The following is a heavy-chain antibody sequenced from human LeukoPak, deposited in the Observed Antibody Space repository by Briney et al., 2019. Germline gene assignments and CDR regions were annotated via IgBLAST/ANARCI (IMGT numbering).Heavy chain of an antibody. Sequence: SVKVSCKASGGTFSSYAISWVRQAPGQGLEWMGGIIPILGTANYAQKFQGRVTITADGSTSTAYMELSSLRSEDTAVYYCAREILKHCSSTSCWSDGMDVWGQGTTVTVSS. D-gene: IGHD2-2*01. V-gene: IGHV1-69*13. CDR2: IIPILGTA. J-gene: IGHJ6*02. CDR3: AREILKHCSSTSCWSDGMDV. CDR1: GGTFSSYA.